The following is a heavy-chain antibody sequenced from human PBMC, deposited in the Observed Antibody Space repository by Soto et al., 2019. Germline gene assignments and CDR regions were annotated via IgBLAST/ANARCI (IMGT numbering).Heavy chain of an antibody. CDR2: INPNSGDT. CDR1: GYSFTGYY. J-gene: IGHJ6*02. Sequence: RASVKVSCKPSGYSFTGYYIHWVRQAPGQGLEWMGWINPNSGDTKYAQKFQGRVTMTRDTSISTAYMELSRLTSDDTALYYCARGHCSTNSCARTPGYQYYYGMKVWGQGTTVTVSS. D-gene: IGHD2-2*01. V-gene: IGHV1-2*02. CDR3: ARGHCSTNSCARTPGYQYYYGMKV.